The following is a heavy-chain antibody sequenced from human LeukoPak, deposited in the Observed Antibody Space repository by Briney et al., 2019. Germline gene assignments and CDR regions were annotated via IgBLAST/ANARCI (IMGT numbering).Heavy chain of an antibody. V-gene: IGHV4-59*01. Sequence: SETLSLTCTVSGGSISSYYWSWIRQPPGKGLEWIGYIYYSGSTNYNPSLKSRVTISVDTSKNQFSLKLSSLTAADTAVYYCARATLYYDSSGYYYVHGMDVWGQGTTVTVSS. CDR1: GGSISSYY. D-gene: IGHD3-22*01. J-gene: IGHJ6*02. CDR3: ARATLYYDSSGYYYVHGMDV. CDR2: IYYSGST.